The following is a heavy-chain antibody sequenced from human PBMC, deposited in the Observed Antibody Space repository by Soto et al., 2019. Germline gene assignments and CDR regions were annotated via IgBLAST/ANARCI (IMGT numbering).Heavy chain of an antibody. J-gene: IGHJ6*02. CDR3: TREGSAPYYYYAMDA. CDR1: GYTFTSYD. D-gene: IGHD3-10*01. CDR2: ISTSNGNT. Sequence: ASVKVSCKASGYTFTSYDISWVRQAPGQGLEWMGWISTSNGNTNYAQNLQGRVFMTADTSTNTAYMELRSLRSDDTAIYFCTREGSAPYYYYAMDAWGQGTTVTVSS. V-gene: IGHV1-18*01.